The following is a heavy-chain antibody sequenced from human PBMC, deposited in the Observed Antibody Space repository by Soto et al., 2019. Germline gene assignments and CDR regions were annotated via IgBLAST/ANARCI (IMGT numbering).Heavy chain of an antibody. J-gene: IGHJ4*02. CDR3: ASSSYGDYEIDY. CDR1: GGSISSGGYY. D-gene: IGHD4-17*01. V-gene: IGHV4-31*03. Sequence: KTSETLSLTCTVSGGSISSGGYYWSWIRQHPGKGLEWIGYIYYSGSTYYNPSLKSRVTISVDTSKNQFSLKLSSVTAADTAVYYCASSSYGDYEIDYWGQGTLVTVSS. CDR2: IYYSGST.